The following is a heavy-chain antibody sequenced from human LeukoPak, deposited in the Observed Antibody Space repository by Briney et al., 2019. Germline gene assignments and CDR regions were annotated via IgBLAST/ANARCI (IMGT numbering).Heavy chain of an antibody. CDR2: IYYRGST. V-gene: IGHV4-39*01. CDR1: GGSISSSSYY. CDR3: ARQGITGTIFDGSTEYYFDY. J-gene: IGHJ4*02. Sequence: PSETLSLTCTVSGGSISSSSYYWGWIRQPPGKGLEWIGSIYYRGSTYYNPSLKSRVTISVDTSKNQFSLKLSSVTAADTAVYYCARQGITGTIFDGSTEYYFDYWGQGTLVTVSS. D-gene: IGHD1-7*01.